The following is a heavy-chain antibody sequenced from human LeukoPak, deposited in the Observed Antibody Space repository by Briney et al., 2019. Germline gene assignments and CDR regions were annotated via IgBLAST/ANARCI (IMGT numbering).Heavy chain of an antibody. Sequence: GGSLRLSCAASGFTFSTYDMHWVRQAPGKGLEWVANIKQDGSEKYYVDSVKGRFTISRDNVKNSLYLQMNSLRVEDTAVYYCARPVVGAIDYWGQGTLVTVSS. CDR3: ARPVVGAIDY. V-gene: IGHV3-7*01. CDR1: GFTFSTYD. CDR2: IKQDGSEK. J-gene: IGHJ4*02. D-gene: IGHD1-26*01.